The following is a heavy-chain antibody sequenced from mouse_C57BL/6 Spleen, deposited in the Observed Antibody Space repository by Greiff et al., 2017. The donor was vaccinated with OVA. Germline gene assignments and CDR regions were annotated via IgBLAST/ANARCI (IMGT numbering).Heavy chain of an antibody. CDR1: GYTFTSYW. CDR2: IYPGSGST. Sequence: VQLQQSGAELVKPGASVKMSCKASGYTFTSYWITWVKQRPGQGLEWIGDIYPGSGSTNYNEKFKSNATLTVDTPSSTAYMQLSSLTSEDSAVYYCARITTVVAQYYFDYWGQGTTLTVSS. D-gene: IGHD1-1*01. CDR3: ARITTVVAQYYFDY. J-gene: IGHJ2*01. V-gene: IGHV1-55*01.